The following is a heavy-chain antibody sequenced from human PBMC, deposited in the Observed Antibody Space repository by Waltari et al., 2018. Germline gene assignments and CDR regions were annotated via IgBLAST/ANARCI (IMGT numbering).Heavy chain of an antibody. J-gene: IGHJ2*01. V-gene: IGHV1-24*01. Sequence: QVQLVQSGAEVKKPGSSVKVSCKASGGTFSSYAISWVRQAPGKGLEWMGGFDPEDGETIYAQKFQGRVTMTEDTSTDTAYMELSSLRSEDTAVYYCATDPHPTTWYFDLWGRGTLVTVSS. CDR1: GGTFSSYA. CDR3: ATDPHPTTWYFDL. D-gene: IGHD1-26*01. CDR2: FDPEDGET.